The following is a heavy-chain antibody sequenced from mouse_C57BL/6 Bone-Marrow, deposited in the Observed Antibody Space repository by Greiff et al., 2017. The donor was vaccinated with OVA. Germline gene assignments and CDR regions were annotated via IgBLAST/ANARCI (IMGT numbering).Heavy chain of an antibody. D-gene: IGHD2-4*01. CDR1: GYTFTSYW. CDR3: ARSEIYYDYVLFAY. V-gene: IGHV1-64*01. J-gene: IGHJ3*01. CDR2: IHPNSGST. Sequence: QVQLKQPGAELVKPGASVKLSCKASGYTFTSYWMHWVKQRPGQGLEWIGMIHPNSGSTNYNEKFKSKATLTVDKSSSTAYMQLSSLTSEDSAVYYCARSEIYYDYVLFAYWGQGTLVTVSA.